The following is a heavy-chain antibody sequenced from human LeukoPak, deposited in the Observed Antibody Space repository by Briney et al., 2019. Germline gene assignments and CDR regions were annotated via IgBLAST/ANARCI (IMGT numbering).Heavy chain of an antibody. CDR1: DGSISSGGYS. V-gene: IGHV4-30-2*01. J-gene: IGHJ3*02. D-gene: IGHD3-10*01. CDR3: AGGGAFDI. Sequence: AQTLSLTCAVSDGSISSGGYSWSWIRQPPGKGLEWIGYIYHSGRTYYNPSLKSRVTISVDRSKNQFSLKLSSVTAADTAVYYCAGGGAFDIWGQGTMVTVSS. CDR2: IYHSGRT.